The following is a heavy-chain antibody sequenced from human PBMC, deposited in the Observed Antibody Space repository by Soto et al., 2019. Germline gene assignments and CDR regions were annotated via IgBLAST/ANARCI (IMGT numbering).Heavy chain of an antibody. V-gene: IGHV3-66*01. CDR3: ARGSPYCSGGSCYYFDY. Sequence: GESLKISCAASGFTVSSNYMSWVRQAPGKGLEWVSVIYSGGSTYYADSVKGRFTISRDNSKNTLYLQMNSLRAEDRAVYYCARGSPYCSGGSCYYFDYWGQGTLVTVSS. D-gene: IGHD2-15*01. J-gene: IGHJ4*02. CDR2: IYSGGST. CDR1: GFTVSSNY.